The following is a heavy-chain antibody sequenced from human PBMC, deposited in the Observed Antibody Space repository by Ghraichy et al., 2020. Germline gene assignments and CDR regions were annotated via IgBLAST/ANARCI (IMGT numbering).Heavy chain of an antibody. V-gene: IGHV3-53*01. CDR1: GFTVSSNY. J-gene: IGHJ6*03. CDR2: IYSGGST. Sequence: GGSLRLSCAASGFTVSSNYMSWVRQAPGKGLEWVSVIYSGGSTYYADSVKGRFTISRDNSKNTLYLQMNSLRAEDTAVYYCARDLPRDSNYYYYMDVWGKGTTVTVSS. D-gene: IGHD3-10*01. CDR3: ARDLPRDSNYYYYMDV.